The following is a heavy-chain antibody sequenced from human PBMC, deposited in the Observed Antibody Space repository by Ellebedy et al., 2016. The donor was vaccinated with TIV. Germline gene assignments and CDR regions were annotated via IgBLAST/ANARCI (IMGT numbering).Heavy chain of an antibody. V-gene: IGHV3-23*01. CDR3: TGGSGWVSNY. D-gene: IGHD1-26*01. Sequence: GESLKISCAASGFSFGNYAMNWVRQAPGKGLEWVSEMSANGFLIKYGDSSKGRFTISRDNSKTTLYLQMSSLRTEDTAVYYCTGGSGWVSNYWGKGTLVTVSS. CDR2: MSANGFLI. J-gene: IGHJ4*02. CDR1: GFSFGNYA.